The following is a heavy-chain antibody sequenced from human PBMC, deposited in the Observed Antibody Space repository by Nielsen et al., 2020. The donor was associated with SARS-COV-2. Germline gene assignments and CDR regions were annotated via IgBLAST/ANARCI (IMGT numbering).Heavy chain of an antibody. D-gene: IGHD2-21*02. Sequence: GGSLRLSCAASGFTFSNAWMSWVRQAPGKGLEWVGRIKSKTDGGTTDYAAPVKGRFTISRDDSKNTLYLQMNSLKTEDTAVYYCTTADIVVVTAKDPDAFDIWGQGTMVTVSS. CDR2: IKSKTDGGTT. V-gene: IGHV3-15*01. CDR3: TTADIVVVTAKDPDAFDI. CDR1: GFTFSNAW. J-gene: IGHJ3*02.